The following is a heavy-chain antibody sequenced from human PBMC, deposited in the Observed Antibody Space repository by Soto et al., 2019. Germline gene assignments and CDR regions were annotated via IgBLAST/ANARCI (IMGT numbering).Heavy chain of an antibody. CDR2: IIPIFGTA. CDR3: ARGASAVTNYYYYGMDV. J-gene: IGHJ6*02. V-gene: IGHV1-69*12. CDR1: GGTFSSYA. D-gene: IGHD4-17*01. Sequence: QVQLVQSGAEVKKPGSSVKVSCKASGGTFSSYAISWVRQAPGQGLEWMGGIIPIFGTAIYAQKFQGRVTITEDQSTSTADREVGSLRSEDTAVDYCARGASAVTNYYYYGMDVWGQGTTVTVSS.